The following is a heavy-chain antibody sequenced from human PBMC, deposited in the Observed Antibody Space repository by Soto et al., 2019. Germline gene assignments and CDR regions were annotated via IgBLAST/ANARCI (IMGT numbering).Heavy chain of an antibody. D-gene: IGHD1-7*01. CDR1: GFTFSDYY. J-gene: IGHJ4*02. Sequence: VQVLESGGGLVKPGGSQRLSCAASGFTFSDYYMSWIRQAPGKGLEWVSFISSSGDSTKYADSVKGRFTISRDNAKNSLYLQLNSLRAEDTAVYYCARGGVKGTTSRGQVYNWGQGTLVTVSS. V-gene: IGHV3-11*06. CDR3: ARGGVKGTTSRGQVYN. CDR2: ISSSGDST.